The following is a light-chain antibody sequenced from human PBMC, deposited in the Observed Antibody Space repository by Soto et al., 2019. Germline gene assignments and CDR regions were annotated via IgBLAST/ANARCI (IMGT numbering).Light chain of an antibody. Sequence: EIVLTQSPGTLSLSPGERATLSCRASQSVSSNFLSWYQQKTGQAPRLLIYDESSRATGIPDRLSGSGSGTDLTLTISRLEPEDFAVYYCQKYETSPRTFGQGTKVDIK. CDR1: QSVSSNF. CDR3: QKYETSPRT. J-gene: IGKJ1*01. V-gene: IGKV3-20*01. CDR2: DES.